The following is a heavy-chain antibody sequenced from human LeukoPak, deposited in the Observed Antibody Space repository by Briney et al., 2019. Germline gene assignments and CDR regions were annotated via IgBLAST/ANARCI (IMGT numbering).Heavy chain of an antibody. D-gene: IGHD3-9*01. Sequence: GGSLRLSCAASGFTFSSYEMNWVRQAPGKGLEWVSYISSSGSTIYYADSVKGRFTISRDNAKNSLYLQMNSLRAEDTAVYYCASLTGYYKRLDYWGQGTLVTVSS. J-gene: IGHJ4*02. CDR3: ASLTGYYKRLDY. V-gene: IGHV3-48*03. CDR1: GFTFSSYE. CDR2: ISSSGSTI.